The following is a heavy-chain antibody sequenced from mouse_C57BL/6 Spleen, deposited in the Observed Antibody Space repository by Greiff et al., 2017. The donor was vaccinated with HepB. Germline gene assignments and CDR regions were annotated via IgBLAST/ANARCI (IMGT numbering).Heavy chain of an antibody. J-gene: IGHJ3*01. D-gene: IGHD1-1*01. CDR3: ARGTPVVAPAY. Sequence: VQLQQSGAELVKPGSSLKFSCTASGFNIKDYYMHWVKQRTEQGLEWIGRIAPEDGETKYAPTFQGKATITADTSSNTAYLHLSSLTSEDTAVYYCARGTPVVAPAYWGQGTLVTVSA. CDR2: IAPEDGET. V-gene: IGHV14-2*01. CDR1: GFNIKDYY.